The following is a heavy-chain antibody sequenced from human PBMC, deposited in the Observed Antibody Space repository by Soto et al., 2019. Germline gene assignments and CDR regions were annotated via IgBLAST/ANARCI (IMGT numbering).Heavy chain of an antibody. CDR2: IKSKSAGETT. Sequence: EVQLVESGGGLVKPGGSLRLSCAASGFSFRTTWMAWVRQAPGKGLEWVGRIKSKSAGETTDYADPVKGRFTISRDDSKDTLYLHMDSLETGDTAVYYCSTGSPFSGRVFDYWGQGTLVNVSS. J-gene: IGHJ4*02. CDR3: STGSPFSGRVFDY. V-gene: IGHV3-15*05. D-gene: IGHD1-26*01. CDR1: GFSFRTTW.